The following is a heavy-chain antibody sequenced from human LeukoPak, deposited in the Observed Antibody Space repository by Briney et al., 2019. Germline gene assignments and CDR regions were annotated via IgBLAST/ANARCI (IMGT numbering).Heavy chain of an antibody. CDR3: ARRDYDILTPGDYYYMDV. V-gene: IGHV3-11*04. CDR1: GFTFSDYY. Sequence: PGGSLRLSCAASGFTFSDYYMSWIRQAPGKGLEWVSYISSSGSTIYYADSVKGRFTISRDNAKNSLYLQMNSLRAEDTAVYYCARRDYDILTPGDYYYMDVWGKGTTVTVSS. CDR2: ISSSGSTI. J-gene: IGHJ6*03. D-gene: IGHD3-9*01.